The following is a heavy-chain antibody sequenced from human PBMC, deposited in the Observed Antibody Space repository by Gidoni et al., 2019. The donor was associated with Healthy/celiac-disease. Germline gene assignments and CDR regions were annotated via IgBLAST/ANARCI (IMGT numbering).Heavy chain of an antibody. D-gene: IGHD6-19*01. CDR3: AKDSSPGIAVAGYFDY. V-gene: IGHV3-30*18. J-gene: IGHJ4*02. CDR2: ISYDGSNK. CDR1: GFPFSSYG. Sequence: QVQLVESGGGVVQPGRSLRLACAASGFPFSSYGMHWVRQAPGKGLEWVAVISYDGSNKYYADSVKGRFTISRDNSKNTLYLQMNSLRAEDTAVYYCAKDSSPGIAVAGYFDYWGQGTLVTVSS.